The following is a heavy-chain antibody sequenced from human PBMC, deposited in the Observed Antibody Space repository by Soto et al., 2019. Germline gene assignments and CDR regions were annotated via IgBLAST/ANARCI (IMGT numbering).Heavy chain of an antibody. D-gene: IGHD6-19*01. CDR3: AKSSGWYSATIDY. J-gene: IGHJ4*02. V-gene: IGHV3-30*18. CDR2: ISYDGSNK. CDR1: GFTFSSYG. Sequence: HPGGSLRLSCAASGFTFSSYGMHWVRQAPGKGLEWVAVISYDGSNKFYADSVKGRFTISRDNSKNTLYLQMNSLRAEDTAVYYCAKSSGWYSATIDYWGQGTLVTVSS.